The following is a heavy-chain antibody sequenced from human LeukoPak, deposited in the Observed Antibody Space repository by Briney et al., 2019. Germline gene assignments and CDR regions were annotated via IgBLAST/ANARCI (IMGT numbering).Heavy chain of an antibody. CDR1: GYTFTAQY. V-gene: IGHV1-2*02. D-gene: IGHD2-21*01. J-gene: IGHJ4*02. Sequence: ASVKVSCKASGYTFTAQYMHWVRQAPGQGLEWMGWINPNNGDTKYAQSFPGRVTMTRDTSTTTAYMELSSLRPDDTAVYFCASYPRSIPTPPFDYWGQGTLVTVSS. CDR2: INPNNGDT. CDR3: ASYPRSIPTPPFDY.